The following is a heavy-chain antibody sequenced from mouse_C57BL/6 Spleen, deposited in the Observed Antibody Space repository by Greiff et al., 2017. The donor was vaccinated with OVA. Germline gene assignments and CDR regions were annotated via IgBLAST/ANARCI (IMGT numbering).Heavy chain of an antibody. CDR2: IDPSDSYT. V-gene: IGHV1-59*01. Sequence: VQLQQPGAELVRPGTSVKLSCKASGYTFTSYWMHWVKQRPGQGLEWIGVIDPSDSYTNYNQKFKGKATLTVDTSSSTAYMQLSSLTSEDSAVYYCAREDYSNYPDYWGQGTSVTVSS. D-gene: IGHD2-5*01. CDR1: GYTFTSYW. CDR3: AREDYSNYPDY. J-gene: IGHJ4*01.